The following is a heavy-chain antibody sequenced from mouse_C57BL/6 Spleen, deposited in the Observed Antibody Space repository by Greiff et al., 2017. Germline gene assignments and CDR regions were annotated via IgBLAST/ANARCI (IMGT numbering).Heavy chain of an antibody. CDR3: ARLGGLRQGYYYAMDY. J-gene: IGHJ4*01. CDR2: IYPSDSET. CDR1: GYTFTSYW. Sequence: QVQLQQPGAELVRPGSSVKLSCKASGYTFTSYWMDWVKQRPGQGLEWIGNIYPSDSETHYNQKFKDKATLTVDKSSSTAYMQLSSLTSEDSAVYYCARLGGLRQGYYYAMDYWGQGTSVTVSS. V-gene: IGHV1-61*01. D-gene: IGHD2-4*01.